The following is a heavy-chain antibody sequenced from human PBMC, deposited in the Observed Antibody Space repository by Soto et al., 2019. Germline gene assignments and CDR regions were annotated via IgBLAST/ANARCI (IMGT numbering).Heavy chain of an antibody. J-gene: IGHJ4*02. CDR2: IIPIFGTA. CDR3: ARGRYYGSAVFDY. D-gene: IGHD3-10*01. V-gene: IGHV1-69*13. Sequence: SVKVSCKASGGTFSSYAISWVRQAPGQGLEWMGGIIPIFGTANYAQKFQGRVTITADESTSTAYMELSSLRSEDTAVYYCARGRYYGSAVFDYWGQGTLVNVSS. CDR1: GGTFSSYA.